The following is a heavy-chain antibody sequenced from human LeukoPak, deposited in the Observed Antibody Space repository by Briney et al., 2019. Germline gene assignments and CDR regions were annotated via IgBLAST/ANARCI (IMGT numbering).Heavy chain of an antibody. CDR1: GYSISSGYY. CDR2: IYHSGST. CDR3: ARDVGDGDYGWFDP. D-gene: IGHD4-17*01. J-gene: IGHJ5*02. Sequence: PSETLSLTCTVSGYSISSGYYWGWIRQPPGKGLEWIGSIYHSGSTYYNPSLKSRVTISVDTSKNQFSLKLSSVTAADTAIYYCARDVGDGDYGWFDPWGQGTLVSVSS. V-gene: IGHV4-38-2*02.